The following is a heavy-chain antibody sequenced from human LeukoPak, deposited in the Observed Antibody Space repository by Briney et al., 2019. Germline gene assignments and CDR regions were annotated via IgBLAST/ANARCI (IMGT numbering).Heavy chain of an antibody. V-gene: IGHV3-20*04. J-gene: IGHJ6*02. CDR2: INWNGGST. CDR3: AREKKDYYYYGMDV. CDR1: GFTFDDYG. Sequence: GGSLRLSCAASGFTFDDYGMSWVRQAPGKGLEWVSGINWNGGSTGYADAVKGRFTISRDNSKNTLYLQMNSLRAEDTAVYYCAREKKDYYYYGMDVWGQGTTVTVSS.